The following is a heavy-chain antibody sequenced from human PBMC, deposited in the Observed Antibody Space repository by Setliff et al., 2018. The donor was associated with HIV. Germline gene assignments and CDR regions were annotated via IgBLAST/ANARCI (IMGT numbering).Heavy chain of an antibody. D-gene: IGHD3-9*01. CDR2: IDPNTGDT. J-gene: IGHJ4*02. CDR3: TRTRILTGYYSSPTYYFDS. Sequence: ASVKVSCKTSGYIFSGYYIHWVRQAPGQGLEWMGRIDPNTGDTHYTQKFQGRVTMTRYTSISTAYMELSRLRSDETAVYYCTRTRILTGYYSSPTYYFDSWGQGTLVTVSS. CDR1: GYIFSGYY. V-gene: IGHV1-2*06.